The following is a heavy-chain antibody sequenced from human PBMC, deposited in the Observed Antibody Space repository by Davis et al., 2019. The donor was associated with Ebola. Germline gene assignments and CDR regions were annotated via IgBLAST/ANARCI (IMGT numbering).Heavy chain of an antibody. Sequence: AASVQVSCNVSGGTFSSFAINWVRQAPGQGFEWMGGIIPMFGVPTYAQEFQGRVAISADESTNTVYMKLSSLTSKDKAVYYCAGRSGDWGQGTLVTVSS. CDR1: GGTFSSFA. CDR2: IIPMFGVP. J-gene: IGHJ4*02. V-gene: IGHV1-69*13. CDR3: AGRSGD.